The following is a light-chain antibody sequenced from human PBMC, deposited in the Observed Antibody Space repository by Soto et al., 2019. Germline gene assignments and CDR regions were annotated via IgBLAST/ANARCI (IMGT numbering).Light chain of an antibody. CDR2: GAS. Sequence: EIVLTQSPGTLSLSPGGGATLSCRASQTISYNYVAWYQQKPDQSPRLLIHGASSRVTGIPDRFSGGGSGTDFTLTIRDLEPEDFAVYYCQQYCCSPLTFGGGTKVEI. CDR1: QTISYNY. CDR3: QQYCCSPLT. V-gene: IGKV3-20*01. J-gene: IGKJ4*01.